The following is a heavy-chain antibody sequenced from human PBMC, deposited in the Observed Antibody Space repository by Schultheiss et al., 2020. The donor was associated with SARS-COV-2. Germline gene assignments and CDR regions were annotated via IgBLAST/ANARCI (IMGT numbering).Heavy chain of an antibody. D-gene: IGHD6-19*01. CDR1: GGSISSYY. Sequence: SETLSLTCTVSGGSISSYYWSWIRQPPGKGLEWIGYIYYSGSTYYNPSLKSRVTISVDTSKNQFSLKLSSVTAADTAVYYCARGGSSGWYGIDYWGQGTLVTVSS. J-gene: IGHJ4*02. CDR3: ARGGSSGWYGIDY. V-gene: IGHV4-59*12. CDR2: IYYSGST.